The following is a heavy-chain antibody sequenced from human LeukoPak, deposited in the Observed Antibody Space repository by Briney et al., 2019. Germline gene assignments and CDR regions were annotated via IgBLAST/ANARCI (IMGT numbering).Heavy chain of an antibody. CDR2: IYSGGST. Sequence: PGGSLRLSCAASGFTFSSYAMSWVRQAPGKGLEWVSVIYSGGSTYYADSVKGRFTISRDNSKNTLYLQMNSLRAEDTAVYYCASVALRLDAFDIWGQGTMVTVSS. D-gene: IGHD2-15*01. J-gene: IGHJ3*02. CDR1: GFTFSSYA. CDR3: ASVALRLDAFDI. V-gene: IGHV3-53*01.